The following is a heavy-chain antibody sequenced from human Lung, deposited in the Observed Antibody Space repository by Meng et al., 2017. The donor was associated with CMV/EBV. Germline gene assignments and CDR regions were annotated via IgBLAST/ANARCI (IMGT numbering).Heavy chain of an antibody. CDR2: INWNGGST. Sequence: SCAASGVRFDDYAMAWVRQAPGKGLECVSSINWNGGSTNYVDSVKGRFTISRDNAKNFLHLQMNSLRAEDTALYYCAREGTLGWFDPWGQGTLVTVSS. J-gene: IGHJ5*02. CDR1: GVRFDDYA. D-gene: IGHD3-10*01. V-gene: IGHV3-20*04. CDR3: AREGTLGWFDP.